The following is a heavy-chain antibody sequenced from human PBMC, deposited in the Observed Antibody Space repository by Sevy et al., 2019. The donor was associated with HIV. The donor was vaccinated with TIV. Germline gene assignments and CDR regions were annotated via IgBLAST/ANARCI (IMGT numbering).Heavy chain of an antibody. CDR1: GGSISSYY. CDR3: ARGGGGYCSSTSCPRNYYYYGMDV. CDR2: IYYSGST. D-gene: IGHD2-2*03. J-gene: IGHJ6*02. Sequence: SETLSLTCTVSGGSISSYYWSWIRQPPGKGLEWIGYIYYSGSTNYNPSLKSRVTISVDTSKNQFSLKLSSVTAAETAVYYCARGGGGYCSSTSCPRNYYYYGMDVWGQGTTVTVSS. V-gene: IGHV4-59*01.